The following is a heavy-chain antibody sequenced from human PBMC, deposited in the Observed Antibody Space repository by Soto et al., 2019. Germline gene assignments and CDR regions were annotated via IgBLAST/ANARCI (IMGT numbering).Heavy chain of an antibody. V-gene: IGHV1-3*01. D-gene: IGHD3-10*01. J-gene: IGHJ4*02. CDR2: INPGNGDR. Sequence: QVQLVQSGAEVKKPGASVKVSCKASGYTFTTYPIHWVRQAPGQGLEWMGWINPGNGDRDYLQKVQGRVTVTRDTSASTAYLELSSLTSEDTAVYYCARKDDYRSGIYYFDYWGQGTLVTVSS. CDR3: ARKDDYRSGIYYFDY. CDR1: GYTFTTYP.